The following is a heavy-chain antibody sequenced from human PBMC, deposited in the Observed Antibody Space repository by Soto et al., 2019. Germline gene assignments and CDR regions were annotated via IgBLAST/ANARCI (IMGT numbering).Heavy chain of an antibody. CDR3: ARVHIVVVIASVVVS. J-gene: IGHJ4*02. D-gene: IGHD2-21*01. Sequence: QVQLVQSGAEVKKPGASVKVSCKASGYTFTSYGISWVRQAPGQGLEWMGWISAYNGNTNYAQKLQGRVTMTTDTSTSTAYMELRSLRSDDTAVYYSARVHIVVVIASVVVSLGQGTLVTVSS. CDR2: ISAYNGNT. V-gene: IGHV1-18*01. CDR1: GYTFTSYG.